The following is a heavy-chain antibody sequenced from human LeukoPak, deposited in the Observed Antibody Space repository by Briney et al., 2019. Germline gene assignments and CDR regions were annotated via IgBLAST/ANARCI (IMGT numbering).Heavy chain of an antibody. CDR1: GFTFGDYA. Sequence: GGSLRVSCTGSGFTFGDYAMSWFRQAPERGLEYIGFIRSKAYGGTPEYAASVRGRFTISRDDSKSITYLQMNSLKSEDTAVYYCSREGGSGWAYDYWGQGTVVTVSS. CDR2: IRSKAYGGTP. D-gene: IGHD6-19*01. J-gene: IGHJ4*02. V-gene: IGHV3-49*03. CDR3: SREGGSGWAYDY.